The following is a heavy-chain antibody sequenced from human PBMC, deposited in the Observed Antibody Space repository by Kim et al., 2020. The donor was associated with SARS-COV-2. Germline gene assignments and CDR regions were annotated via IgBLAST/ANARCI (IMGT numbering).Heavy chain of an antibody. V-gene: IGHV3-30*18. CDR1: GFTFSSYG. J-gene: IGHJ6*02. CDR2: ISYDGSNK. D-gene: IGHD2-2*01. Sequence: GGSLRLSCAASGFTFSSYGMHWVRQAPGKGLEWVAVISYDGSNKYYADSVKGRFTISRDNSKNTLYLQMNSLRAEDTAVYYCAKDLCSSTSCLPLSGYYGMDVWGQGTTVTVSS. CDR3: AKDLCSSTSCLPLSGYYGMDV.